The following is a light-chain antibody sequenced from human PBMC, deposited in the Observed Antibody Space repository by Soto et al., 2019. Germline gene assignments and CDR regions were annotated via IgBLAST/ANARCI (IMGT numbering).Light chain of an antibody. CDR2: GNI. Sequence: QSVLTQPPSVSGAPGQRVTISCTGSNSNIGAGYDVHWYKQRPGTAPKLLISGNINRPSGVPDRFSGSKSGTSASLAITGLQADDEGDYYCQSYDSTLSARYVFGTGTKLTVL. CDR1: NSNIGAGYD. J-gene: IGLJ1*01. CDR3: QSYDSTLSARYV. V-gene: IGLV1-40*01.